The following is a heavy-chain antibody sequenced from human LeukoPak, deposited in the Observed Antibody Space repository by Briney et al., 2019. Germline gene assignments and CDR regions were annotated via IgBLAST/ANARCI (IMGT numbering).Heavy chain of an antibody. CDR2: VYTSGST. Sequence: PSQTLSLTCTVSGGSISSGSYYWSWIRQPAGKGLEWIGRVYTSGSTNYNPSLKSRVTISVDTSKNQFSLKLGSVTAADTAVYYCARSASITGTRFYYYYGMDVWGQGTTVTVSS. V-gene: IGHV4-61*02. CDR1: GGSISSGSYY. J-gene: IGHJ6*02. D-gene: IGHD1-20*01. CDR3: ARSASITGTRFYYYYGMDV.